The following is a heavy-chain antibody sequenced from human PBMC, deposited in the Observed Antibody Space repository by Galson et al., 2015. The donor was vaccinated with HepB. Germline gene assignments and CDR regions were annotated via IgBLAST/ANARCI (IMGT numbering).Heavy chain of an antibody. J-gene: IGHJ6*02. D-gene: IGHD2/OR15-2a*01. Sequence: SLRLSCAASGFPFSTFAMNWVRQAPGKGLEWVSYIGGSSSTTYYADSVKGRFTMPRDNAKKSVFLQMNSLRAEDTAVYYCARDRRNIHHYGMDVWGQGTTVTVSS. V-gene: IGHV3-48*04. CDR1: GFPFSTFA. CDR3: ARDRRNIHHYGMDV. CDR2: IGGSSSTT.